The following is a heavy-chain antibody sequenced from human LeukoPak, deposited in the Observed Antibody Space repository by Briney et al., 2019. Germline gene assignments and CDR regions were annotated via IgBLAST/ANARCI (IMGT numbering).Heavy chain of an antibody. J-gene: IGHJ4*02. Sequence: SETLSLTCTVSGCSISSGSYYWSWIRQPAGKGLEWIIRSYTSGSTNYNPALKSRVTISVHTSKNQFSLKLSSVTAADTAVYYCARAQIDQITPVSFFDYWGQGPLVTVSS. V-gene: IGHV4-61*02. CDR3: ARAQIDQITPVSFFDY. CDR1: GCSISSGSYY. CDR2: SYTSGST. D-gene: IGHD2-15*01.